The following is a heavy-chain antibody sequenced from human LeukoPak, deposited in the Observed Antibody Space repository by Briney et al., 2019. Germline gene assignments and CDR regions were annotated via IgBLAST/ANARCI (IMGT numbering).Heavy chain of an antibody. D-gene: IGHD3-10*01. J-gene: IGHJ5*02. CDR2: INHSGST. CDR3: ARGIYYYGSGSLNWFDP. CDR1: GGSFSGYY. V-gene: IGHV4-34*01. Sequence: SETLSLTCAVYGGSFSGYYWSWIRQPPGKGLEWIGGINHSGSTNYNPSLKSRVTISVDTSKNQFSLKLSSVTAADTAVYYCARGIYYYGSGSLNWFDPWGRGTLVNVSS.